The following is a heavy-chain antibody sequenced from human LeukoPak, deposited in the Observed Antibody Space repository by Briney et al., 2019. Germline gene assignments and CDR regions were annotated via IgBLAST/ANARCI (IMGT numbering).Heavy chain of an antibody. CDR2: INPNSGGT. CDR1: GYTFTSYD. J-gene: IGHJ3*01. CDR3: ARGRERRGFPGVFDV. V-gene: IGHV1-2*02. Sequence: VASVKVSCKASGYTFTSYDINWVRQAPGQGLEWMGWINPNSGGTSYAQKFQGRVTVTRDTSNNTSYMQLSRLRSDDTAIYYCARGRERRGFPGVFDVWGQGTMVTVSS. D-gene: IGHD5-12*01.